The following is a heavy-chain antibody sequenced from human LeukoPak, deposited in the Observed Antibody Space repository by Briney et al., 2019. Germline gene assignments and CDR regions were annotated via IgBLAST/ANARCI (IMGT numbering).Heavy chain of an antibody. J-gene: IGHJ6*02. V-gene: IGHV3-30*04. CDR2: ISFDGLQK. CDR1: GFTFSDHA. Sequence: GGSLRLSCAASGFTFSDHAIHWVRQAPGKGLEWVALISFDGLQKYYAESVKGRFTLSRDNSKYTVSLQMIGLRPDDTAVYSCVRDRYYGLRAFNNRHYYYGMNLWGQGTTVTVSS. CDR3: VRDRYYGLRAFNNRHYYYGMNL. D-gene: IGHD3-10*01.